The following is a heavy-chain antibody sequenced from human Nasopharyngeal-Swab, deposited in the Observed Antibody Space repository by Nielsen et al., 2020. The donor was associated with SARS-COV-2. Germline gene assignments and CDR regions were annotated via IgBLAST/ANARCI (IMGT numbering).Heavy chain of an antibody. CDR2: IHYTGKT. J-gene: IGHJ3*01. CDR3: AREVINQAVSDAFDF. V-gene: IGHV4-31*03. D-gene: IGHD3-16*02. CDR1: GGSISSDNYF. Sequence: LRLSCTVSGGSISSDNYFWIWIRQRPGKGLEWIGYIHYTGKTYYNPSLEGRLTISLDTSRNQFSLMLRSVTAADTAVYYCAREVINQAVSDAFDFWGQGTMVTVSS.